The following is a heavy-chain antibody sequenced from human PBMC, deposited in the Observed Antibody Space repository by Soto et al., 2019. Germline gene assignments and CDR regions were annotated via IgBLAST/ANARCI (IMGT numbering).Heavy chain of an antibody. CDR1: GFTFSSYA. V-gene: IGHV3-30-3*01. J-gene: IGHJ4*02. CDR3: AREEGDMAGSQPFHY. CDR2: ILYDGSNK. Sequence: QVQLVESGGGVVQPGRSLRLSCAASGFTFSSYAMHWVRQAPGKGLDWVVVILYDGSNKYYADSVKGRFTISRDNSKNTLYRQMNSLRAEDTAIYYCAREEGDMAGSQPFHYWGQRTLVTVSS. D-gene: IGHD2-15*01.